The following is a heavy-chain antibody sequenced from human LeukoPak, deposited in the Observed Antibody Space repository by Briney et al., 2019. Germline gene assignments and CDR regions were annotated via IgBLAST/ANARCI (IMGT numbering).Heavy chain of an antibody. CDR2: IIPIFGTA. Sequence: ASVKVSCKASGGTFSSYAISWVRQAPGQGLEWMGGIIPIFGTANYAQKFQGRVTITADESTSTAYMELNSLRAEDTAVYYCARTPGIAAAGKMGMPFDYWGQGTLVTVSS. V-gene: IGHV1-69*13. J-gene: IGHJ4*02. D-gene: IGHD6-13*01. CDR3: ARTPGIAAAGKMGMPFDY. CDR1: GGTFSSYA.